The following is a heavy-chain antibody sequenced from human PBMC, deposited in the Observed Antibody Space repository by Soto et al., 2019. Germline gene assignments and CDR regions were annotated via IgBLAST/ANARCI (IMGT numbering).Heavy chain of an antibody. D-gene: IGHD5-12*01. Sequence: PGGSLTLSCAASGFTFSTYVMHWVRQAPGKGLEWVAIIWYDGSNRYYADSVKGRFTISRDDSKNTLYLQMNNLRAEDTAVYYCARDASAYDWEIGGWYTRGFDPWGQGPLVTVYS. CDR1: GFTFSTYV. CDR3: ARDASAYDWEIGGWYTRGFDP. V-gene: IGHV3-33*01. CDR2: IWYDGSNR. J-gene: IGHJ5*02.